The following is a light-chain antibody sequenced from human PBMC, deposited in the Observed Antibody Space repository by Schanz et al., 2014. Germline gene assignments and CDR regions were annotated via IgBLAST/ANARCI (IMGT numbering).Light chain of an antibody. J-gene: IGKJ1*01. Sequence: DIVMTQSPDSLAVSLGERATINCKSSQSVLYSSKNKNFLAWYQQKPGQPPKLLIYWASTRESGVPDRFSGSGSGTDFTLTISSLQAEDVAVYYCQQYNNWPRAFGQGTKVEIK. CDR2: WAS. V-gene: IGKV4-1*01. CDR1: QSVLYSSKNKNF. CDR3: QQYNNWPRA.